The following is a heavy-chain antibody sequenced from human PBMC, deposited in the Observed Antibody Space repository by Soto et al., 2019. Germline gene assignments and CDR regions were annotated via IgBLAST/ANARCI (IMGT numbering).Heavy chain of an antibody. CDR1: GFTFSGSA. Sequence: GGSLRLSCAASGFTFSGSAMHWVRQASGKGLEWVGRIRSKANSYATAYAASVKGRFTISRDDSKNTAYLQMNSLKTEDTAVYYCTRFLTIFGVVTNDAFDIWGQGTMVTVSS. V-gene: IGHV3-73*01. D-gene: IGHD3-3*01. CDR3: TRFLTIFGVVTNDAFDI. J-gene: IGHJ3*02. CDR2: IRSKANSYAT.